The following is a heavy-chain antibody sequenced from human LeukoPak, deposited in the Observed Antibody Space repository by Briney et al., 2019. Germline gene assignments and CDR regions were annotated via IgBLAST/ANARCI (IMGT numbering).Heavy chain of an antibody. Sequence: SVKVSCKASGGTFSSYAISWVRQAPGQGLEWMGGIIPIFGTANYAQKFQGRVTITADESTSTAYMELSSLRSEDTAVYYCARERDSMIGVWYFDYWGQGTLVTVSS. D-gene: IGHD3-22*01. J-gene: IGHJ4*02. CDR1: GGTFSSYA. V-gene: IGHV1-69*01. CDR2: IIPIFGTA. CDR3: ARERDSMIGVWYFDY.